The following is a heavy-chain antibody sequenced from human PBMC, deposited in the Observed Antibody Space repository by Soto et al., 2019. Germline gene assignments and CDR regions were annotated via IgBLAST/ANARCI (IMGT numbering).Heavy chain of an antibody. CDR3: ARDKIPGILDY. V-gene: IGHV1-3*05. Sequence: QVQLVQSGTEEKKPGASVKVSCKASGYTFTSYDMHWVRQAPGQRLAWMGWINAGNGNTKYSQTFQGRVTITRNTSASTAYLGLSSLRSEDTAVYYCARDKIPGILDYWGQGTLVTVSS. CDR1: GYTFTSYD. D-gene: IGHD1-20*01. J-gene: IGHJ4*02. CDR2: INAGNGNT.